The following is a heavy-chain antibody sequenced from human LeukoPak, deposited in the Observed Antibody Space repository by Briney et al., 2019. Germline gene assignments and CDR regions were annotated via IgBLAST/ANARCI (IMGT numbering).Heavy chain of an antibody. D-gene: IGHD3-22*01. CDR1: GGTFSSYG. J-gene: IGHJ4*02. Sequence: ASVKVSCKASGGTFSSYGISWVRQAPGQGLEWMGRIIPIFGTANYAQKFQGRVTITTDESTSTAYMELSSLRSEDTAVYYCARVPEGVVVIPNYYFDYWGQGTLVTVSS. CDR2: IIPIFGTA. V-gene: IGHV1-69*05. CDR3: ARVPEGVVVIPNYYFDY.